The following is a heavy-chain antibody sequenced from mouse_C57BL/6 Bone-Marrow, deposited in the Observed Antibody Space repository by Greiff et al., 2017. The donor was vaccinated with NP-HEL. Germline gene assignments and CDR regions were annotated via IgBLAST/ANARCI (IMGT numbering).Heavy chain of an antibody. CDR2: IDPEDGET. V-gene: IGHV14-2*01. J-gene: IGHJ4*01. Sequence: VQLKQSGAELVKPGASVKLSCTASGFNIKDYYMHWVKQRTEQGLEWIGRIDPEDGETKYAPKFQGKATITADTSSNTAYLQLSSLTSEDTAVYYCARRGDDYDSYYYAMDYWGQGTSVTVSS. CDR3: ARRGDDYDSYYYAMDY. D-gene: IGHD2-4*01. CDR1: GFNIKDYY.